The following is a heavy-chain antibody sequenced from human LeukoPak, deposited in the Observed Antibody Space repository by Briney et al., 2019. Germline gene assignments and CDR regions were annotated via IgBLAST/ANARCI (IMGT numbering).Heavy chain of an antibody. CDR2: ISSSSYTI. CDR3: AREPRGLIAVASFDY. D-gene: IGHD6-19*01. Sequence: GGSLRLSCAASGFTFSSYSMNWVRQSPGKGLEWLSYISSSSYTIYYANSVKGRFTISRDNAKNSLYLQMNSLRDEDTAVYYCAREPRGLIAVASFDYWGQGTLVTVSS. CDR1: GFTFSSYS. J-gene: IGHJ4*02. V-gene: IGHV3-48*02.